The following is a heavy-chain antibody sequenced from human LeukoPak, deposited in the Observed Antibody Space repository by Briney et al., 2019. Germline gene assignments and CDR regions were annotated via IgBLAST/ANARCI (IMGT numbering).Heavy chain of an antibody. CDR2: IYYSGST. D-gene: IGHD6-13*01. Sequence: PSETLSLTCTVSGGSISSYYWSWIRQPPGKGLEWIGYIYYSGSTNYNPSLKSRVTISVDTSKNQFSLKLSSVTAADTAVYYCARQGSSSGRAFDTWGQGTMVTVSS. CDR1: GGSISSYY. V-gene: IGHV4-59*08. CDR3: ARQGSSSGRAFDT. J-gene: IGHJ3*02.